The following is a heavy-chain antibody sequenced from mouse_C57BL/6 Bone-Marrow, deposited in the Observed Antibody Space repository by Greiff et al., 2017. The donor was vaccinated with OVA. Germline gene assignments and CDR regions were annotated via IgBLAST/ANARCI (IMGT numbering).Heavy chain of an antibody. CDR2: INPNNGGT. D-gene: IGHD2-5*01. J-gene: IGHJ3*01. CDR1: GYTFTDYN. Sequence: EVQLQQSGPELVKPGASVKIPCKASGYTFTDYNMDWVKQSHGKSLEWIGDINPNNGGTIYNQKFKGKATLTVDKSYSTAYMELRSLTSDDTAAYDCARRYYSSYALAYWGQGTLVTVSA. V-gene: IGHV1-18*01. CDR3: ARRYYSSYALAY.